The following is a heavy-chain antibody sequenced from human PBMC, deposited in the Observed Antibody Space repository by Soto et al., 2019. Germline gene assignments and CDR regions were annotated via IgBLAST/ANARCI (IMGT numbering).Heavy chain of an antibody. D-gene: IGHD5-12*01. CDR3: ASKSSEWLLFAS. CDR1: GFTFSSYS. V-gene: IGHV3-48*01. CDR2: ISSSSSTI. Sequence: EVQLVESGGGLVQPGGSLRLSCAASGFTFSSYSMNWVRQAPGKGLEWVSYISSSSSTIYYADSVKGRITISRDNAKNSLYLQMNSLRAEDTAVYYCASKSSEWLLFASWGQGTLVTVSS. J-gene: IGHJ4*02.